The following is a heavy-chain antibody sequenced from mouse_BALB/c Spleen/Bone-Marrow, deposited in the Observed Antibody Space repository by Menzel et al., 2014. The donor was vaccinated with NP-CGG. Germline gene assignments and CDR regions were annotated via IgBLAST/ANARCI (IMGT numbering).Heavy chain of an antibody. J-gene: IGHJ3*01. CDR2: INTYSGNT. CDR1: GYTFTDYA. CDR3: AREGYASTAWFAY. D-gene: IGHD1-1*01. V-gene: IGHV1-67*01. Sequence: QVQLQHSGPELVRPGVSVKISCKGSGYTFTDYAMHWVKQSHAKSLEWIGVINTYSGNTNYNQNFKGKATMTVDKSSSTAFMELARLTYEDSAIYYCAREGYASTAWFAYWGQGTLVTVSA.